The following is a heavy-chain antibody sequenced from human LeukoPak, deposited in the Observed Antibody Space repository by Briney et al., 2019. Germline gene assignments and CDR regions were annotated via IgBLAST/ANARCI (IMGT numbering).Heavy chain of an antibody. Sequence: PSETLSLTCAVSGGSISSGGYSWSWIRQPPGKGLEWIGYIYHSGSTYYNPSLKSRVTISVDTSKNQFSLKLSSVTAADTAVYYCARVKLEWNYYYYYMDVWGKGTTVTVSS. V-gene: IGHV4-30-2*01. CDR2: IYHSGST. CDR3: ARVKLEWNYYYYYMDV. D-gene: IGHD3-3*01. J-gene: IGHJ6*03. CDR1: GGSISSGGYS.